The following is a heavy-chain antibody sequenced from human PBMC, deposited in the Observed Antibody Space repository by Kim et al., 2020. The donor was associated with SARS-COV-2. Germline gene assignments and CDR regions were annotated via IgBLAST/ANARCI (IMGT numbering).Heavy chain of an antibody. CDR3: LGGFYFDY. V-gene: IGHV1-3*01. Sequence: GNGNTIYSKKVQGRVTFTTDTSASTAYMELSFLRSEDAAVYYCLGGFYFDYWGQGTLVTVSS. J-gene: IGHJ4*02. CDR2: GNGNT. D-gene: IGHD3-16*01.